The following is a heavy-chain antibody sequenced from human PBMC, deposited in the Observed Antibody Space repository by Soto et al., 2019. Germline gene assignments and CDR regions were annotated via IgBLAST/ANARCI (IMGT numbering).Heavy chain of an antibody. Sequence: ASVNVSCKVSGYTLTELSMHWVRQAPGKGLEWMGGFDPEDGETIYAQKFQGRVTMTEDTSTDTAYMELSSLRSEDTAVYYCATTGYYDSSGYYWFDPWGQGTLVTVSS. CDR2: FDPEDGET. J-gene: IGHJ5*02. CDR3: ATTGYYDSSGYYWFDP. CDR1: GYTLTELS. D-gene: IGHD3-22*01. V-gene: IGHV1-24*01.